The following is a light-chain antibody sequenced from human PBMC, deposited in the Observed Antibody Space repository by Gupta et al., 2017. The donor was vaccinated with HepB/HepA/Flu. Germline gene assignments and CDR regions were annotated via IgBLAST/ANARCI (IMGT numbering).Light chain of an antibody. CDR3: SSYTTNSTVV. CDR2: DVT. CDR1: SSDVGHYNF. J-gene: IGLJ2*01. V-gene: IGLV2-14*03. Sequence: QSALTQPASVSGSPGQSITISCTGTSSDVGHYNFVSWYQQHPGKAPKVRSDDVTSRPSGFSNRFSGSKSGNTASLTISGLQAEDEAVYCCSSYTTNSTVVFGGGTKLTVL.